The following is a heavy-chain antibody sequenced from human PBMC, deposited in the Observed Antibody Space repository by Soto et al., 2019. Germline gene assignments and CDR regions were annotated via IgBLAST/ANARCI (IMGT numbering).Heavy chain of an antibody. J-gene: IGHJ6*02. D-gene: IGHD2-15*01. V-gene: IGHV5-51*01. Sequence: GESLKLSCQGSGYSFTSYWIGWVRQMPGKGLEWMGIIYPGDSDTRYSPSFQGQVTISADKSISTACLQWSSLKASDTAMYYCARHGESYCSGLSCYSGWYYYYYGMDVWGQGTTVTVSS. CDR1: GYSFTSYW. CDR2: IYPGDSDT. CDR3: ARHGESYCSGLSCYSGWYYYYYGMDV.